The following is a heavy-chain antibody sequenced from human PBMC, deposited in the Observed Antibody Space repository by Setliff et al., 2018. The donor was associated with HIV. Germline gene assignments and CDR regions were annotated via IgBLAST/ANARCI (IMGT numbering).Heavy chain of an antibody. CDR2: IYYSGST. V-gene: IGHV4-31*03. CDR1: GASIRSGGYY. J-gene: IGHJ2*01. D-gene: IGHD4-17*01. CDR3: ARGLPKKPSTVTNYWYFDL. Sequence: PSETLSLTCTVSGASIRSGGYYWSWIRQHPGKGLEWIGYIYYSGSTSYNPSLKSRVTISVDTSKNQFSLNLTSVTAADTAVYYCARGLPKKPSTVTNYWYFDLWGRGTLVTVSS.